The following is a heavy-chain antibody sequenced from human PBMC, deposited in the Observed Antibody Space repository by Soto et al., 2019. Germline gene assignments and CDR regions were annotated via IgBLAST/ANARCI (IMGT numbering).Heavy chain of an antibody. V-gene: IGHV3-11*06. CDR3: ARVRGSSSSRFDY. J-gene: IGHJ4*02. CDR1: GFTFSDYY. CDR2: ISSSSSYT. D-gene: IGHD6-6*01. Sequence: PGGSLRLSCAASGFTFSDYYMSWIRQAPGKGLEWVSYISSSSSYTNYADSVKGRFTISRDNAKNSLYLQMNSLRAEDTAVYYCARVRGSSSSRFDYWGQGALVTVSS.